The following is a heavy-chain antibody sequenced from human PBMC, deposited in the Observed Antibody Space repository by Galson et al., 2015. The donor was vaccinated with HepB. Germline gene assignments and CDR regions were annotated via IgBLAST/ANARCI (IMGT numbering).Heavy chain of an antibody. Sequence: SLRLSCAASGFTFSDYYMSWIRQAPGKGLEWVSYISSSSYTNYADSVKGRFTISRDNAKNSLYLQMNSLRAEDTAVYYCARAATWFGDPFGYWGQGTLVTVSS. CDR3: ARAATWFGDPFGY. D-gene: IGHD3-10*01. V-gene: IGHV3-11*06. CDR2: ISSSSYT. J-gene: IGHJ4*02. CDR1: GFTFSDYY.